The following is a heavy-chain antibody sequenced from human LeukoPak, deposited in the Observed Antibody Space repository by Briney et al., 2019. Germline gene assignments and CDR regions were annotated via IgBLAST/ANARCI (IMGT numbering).Heavy chain of an antibody. Sequence: GGSLRLSCAASGFTFRTYWMSWVRQAPGKGMEWVSAISGSGGSTYYADSVKGRFTISRDNSKNTLYLQMNSLRAEDTAVYYCAKSNDFWTTGLFDYWGQGTLVTVSS. J-gene: IGHJ4*02. CDR2: ISGSGGST. CDR3: AKSNDFWTTGLFDY. D-gene: IGHD3-3*01. CDR1: GFTFRTYW. V-gene: IGHV3-23*01.